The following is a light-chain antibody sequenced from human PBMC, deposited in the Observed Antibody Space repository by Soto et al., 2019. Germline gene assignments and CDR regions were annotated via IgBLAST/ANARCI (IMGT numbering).Light chain of an antibody. CDR3: QQYNKWPT. J-gene: IGKJ5*01. CDR2: DAS. V-gene: IGKV3-15*01. Sequence: EVVMTQSPATLSVSPGERASLSCRASESVDSNLAWYQQKPGQGPRLLIFDASTRATGVPARFGGSGSGTEFSLTISSLQSEDFAFYYCQQYNKWPTFGQGTRLEIK. CDR1: ESVDSN.